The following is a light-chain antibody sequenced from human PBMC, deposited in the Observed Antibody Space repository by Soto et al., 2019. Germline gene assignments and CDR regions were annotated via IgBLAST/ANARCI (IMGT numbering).Light chain of an antibody. Sequence: EILRTQSPATLSVSPGEGATRSCRASQSVRSKLAWYQQKPGQSPKLLISGASTRATGITARFSGRGSGTEFKLIISSLQSEDSAVYYCQQYNSWLWTLVQGTQVEIK. CDR3: QQYNSWLWT. CDR1: QSVRSK. CDR2: GAS. J-gene: IGKJ1*01. V-gene: IGKV3-15*01.